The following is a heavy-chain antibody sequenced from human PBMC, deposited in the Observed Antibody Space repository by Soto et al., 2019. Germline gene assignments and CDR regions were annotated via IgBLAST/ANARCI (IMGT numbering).Heavy chain of an antibody. CDR2: INHSGST. V-gene: IGHV4-34*01. Sequence: QVQLQQWGAGLLKPSETLSLTCAVYGGSFSGYYWSWIRQPPGKGLEWIGEINHSGSTNYNPSLKSRVTISVDTSKNQFSLKLSSVTAADTAVYYCARGQVAARPGRWFDPGGQGTLVTVSS. D-gene: IGHD6-6*01. CDR3: ARGQVAARPGRWFDP. J-gene: IGHJ5*02. CDR1: GGSFSGYY.